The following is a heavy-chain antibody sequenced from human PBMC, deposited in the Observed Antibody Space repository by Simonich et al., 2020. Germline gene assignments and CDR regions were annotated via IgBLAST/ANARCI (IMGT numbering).Heavy chain of an antibody. J-gene: IGHJ3*02. CDR2: ISSSISYR. CDR1: GFTFSSYS. V-gene: IGHV3-21*01. CDR3: AREQARGGAFDI. D-gene: IGHD3-16*01. Sequence: EVQLVESGGGLVKPGGSLRLSCAASGFTFSSYSMNWVRQAPGKGVEWVSSISSSISYRYYADSVKGRFTISRDNAKNSLYLQMNSLRAEDTAVYYCAREQARGGAFDIWGQGTMVTVSS.